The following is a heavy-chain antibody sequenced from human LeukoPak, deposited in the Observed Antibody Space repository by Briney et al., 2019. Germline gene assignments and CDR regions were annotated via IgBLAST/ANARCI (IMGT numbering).Heavy chain of an antibody. CDR3: AKPRAVGVNAFFDY. CDR1: GFTFSSYA. Sequence: QTGGSLRLSCAASGFTFSSYAMRWVRQAPGKGLEWVSSVSGSGGSTYYADSVKGRFTISRDNSKNTLYLQMNSLRAEDTAVYYCAKPRAVGVNAFFDYWGQGTLVTVSS. J-gene: IGHJ4*02. CDR2: VSGSGGST. V-gene: IGHV3-23*01.